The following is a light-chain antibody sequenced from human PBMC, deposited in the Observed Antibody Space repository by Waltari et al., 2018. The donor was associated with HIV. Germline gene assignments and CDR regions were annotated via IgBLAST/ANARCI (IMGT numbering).Light chain of an antibody. Sequence: QSVLTQPPSVSGAPGQRVTISCTGSSPNIGAGYDVPWFQQLPGTAPELLIYGNTNRPSGVPDRFSGSKSGTSASLAITGLQDEDEADYYCQSYDSGLSAYVFGTGTKVTVL. J-gene: IGLJ1*01. CDR2: GNT. CDR1: SPNIGAGYD. CDR3: QSYDSGLSAYV. V-gene: IGLV1-40*01.